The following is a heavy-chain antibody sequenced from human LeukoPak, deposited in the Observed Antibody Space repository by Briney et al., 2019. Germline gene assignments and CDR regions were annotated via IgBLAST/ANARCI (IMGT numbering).Heavy chain of an antibody. CDR2: IYYSGST. D-gene: IGHD6-13*01. J-gene: IGHJ3*02. CDR1: GGSISSSSYY. CDR3: ARDLYSSRTNDAFVI. V-gene: IGHV4-39*07. Sequence: SETLSLTFTVSGGSISSSSYYWGWVRPPPGKGLGGVGGIYYSGSTYYNPSLKSRVTISVDKSKNQFSLKLSAVPAADTAVYYCARDLYSSRTNDAFVIWGQGTMVTVSS.